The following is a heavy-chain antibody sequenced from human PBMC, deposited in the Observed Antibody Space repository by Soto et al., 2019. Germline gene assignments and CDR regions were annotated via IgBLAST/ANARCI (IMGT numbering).Heavy chain of an antibody. CDR1: GGTFSSHS. CDR3: STSVYCSTTRCYYYYGLDV. CDR2: IIPIFGTE. D-gene: IGHD2-2*01. Sequence: QVQLVQSGAEVKKPGSSVKVSCKVSGGTFSSHSINWVRQAPGQGPEWMGGIIPIFGTENYAQKFQGRVTSTADESTSTAYMELSSLISEDTALYYCSTSVYCSTTRCYYYYGLDVWGQGTTVIVSS. V-gene: IGHV1-69*01. J-gene: IGHJ6*02.